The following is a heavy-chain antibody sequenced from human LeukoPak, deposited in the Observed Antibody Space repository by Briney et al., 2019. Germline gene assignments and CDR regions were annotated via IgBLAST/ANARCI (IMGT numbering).Heavy chain of an antibody. CDR1: GGSISSSSYY. CDR3: ARSRGALDY. D-gene: IGHD3-10*01. J-gene: IGHJ4*02. CDR2: IYYSGST. Sequence: SETLSLTCTVSGGSISSSSYYWGWIRQPPGKGLEWIGSIYYSGSTNYNPSLKSRVTISVDTSKNQFSLKLSSVTAADTAVYYCARSRGALDYWGQGTLVTVSS. V-gene: IGHV4-39*07.